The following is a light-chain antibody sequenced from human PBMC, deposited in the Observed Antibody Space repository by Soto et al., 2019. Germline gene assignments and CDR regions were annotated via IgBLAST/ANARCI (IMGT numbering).Light chain of an antibody. Sequence: QSVLTQPPSASGSPGQSVTISCTGTSRDVGGYNYVSWCQQHPGKPPKLIIYEVSKRPSGVPDRFFGSKSGNTASLTVSGLQAEDEADYYCSSYAGSNNYVFGTGTKVTVL. CDR1: SRDVGGYNY. CDR2: EVS. CDR3: SSYAGSNNYV. J-gene: IGLJ1*01. V-gene: IGLV2-8*01.